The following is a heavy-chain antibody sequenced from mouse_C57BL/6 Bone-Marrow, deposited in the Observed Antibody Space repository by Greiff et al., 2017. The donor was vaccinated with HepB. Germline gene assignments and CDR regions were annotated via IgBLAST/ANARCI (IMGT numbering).Heavy chain of an antibody. CDR3: ARSIYYYGSSSFAY. Sequence: VQLQQSGPVLVKPGASVKMSCKASGYTFTDYYMNWVKQSHGKSLEWIGVINPYNGGTSYNQKFKGKATLTVDKSSSTAYMELNSLTSEDSAVYDCARSIYYYGSSSFAYWGQGTLVTVSA. V-gene: IGHV1-19*01. CDR1: GYTFTDYY. CDR2: INPYNGGT. J-gene: IGHJ3*01. D-gene: IGHD1-1*01.